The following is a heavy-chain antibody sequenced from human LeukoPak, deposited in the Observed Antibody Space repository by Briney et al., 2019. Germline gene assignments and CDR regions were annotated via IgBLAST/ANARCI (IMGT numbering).Heavy chain of an antibody. D-gene: IGHD3-22*01. V-gene: IGHV3-53*01. Sequence: GGSLRLSCAASGFTVSSTYMSWVRQAPGKGLEWVSVIFISGTTYYADSVKGRFTISRDNSKNTLYLQMNSLRAEDTAVYYCARDYYDSSGYPYWGQGTLVTVSS. CDR3: ARDYYDSSGYPY. CDR1: GFTVSSTY. J-gene: IGHJ4*02. CDR2: IFISGTT.